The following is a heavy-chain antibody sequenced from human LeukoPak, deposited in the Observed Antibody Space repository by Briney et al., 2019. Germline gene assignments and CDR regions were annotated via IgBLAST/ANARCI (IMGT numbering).Heavy chain of an antibody. D-gene: IGHD3-10*01. V-gene: IGHV3-30*02. Sequence: GGSLRLSCGASGFTLSNYGMLWVRQAPGKGLDWVAFIRYDGNNKLYADSVKGRFTISRDNAKNSLYLQMNSLRAEDTAVYYCARDRGDGSGPPPYYFDYWGQGTLVTVSS. CDR3: ARDRGDGSGPPPYYFDY. CDR2: IRYDGNNK. CDR1: GFTLSNYG. J-gene: IGHJ4*02.